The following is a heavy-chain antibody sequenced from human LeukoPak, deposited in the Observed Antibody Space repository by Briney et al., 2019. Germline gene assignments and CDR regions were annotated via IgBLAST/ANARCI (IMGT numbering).Heavy chain of an antibody. CDR3: ARPPSRGYSSSFEY. CDR1: GYSFATYW. Sequence: GESLKISCKGSGYSFATYWIAWVRQMPGKGLEWMGIVYPDESNIRYSPSFQGQVTISADKSISTAYLQWSSLKASDTAIYYCARPPSRGYSSSFEYWGQGTLVTVSS. J-gene: IGHJ4*02. V-gene: IGHV5-51*01. CDR2: VYPDESNI. D-gene: IGHD2-2*03.